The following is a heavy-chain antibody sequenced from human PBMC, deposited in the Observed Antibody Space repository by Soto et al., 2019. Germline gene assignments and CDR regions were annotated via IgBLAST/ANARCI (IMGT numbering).Heavy chain of an antibody. CDR1: GGTLSSYA. D-gene: IGHD6-13*01. J-gene: IGHJ4*02. V-gene: IGHV1-69*06. Sequence: QVQLVQSGAEVKKPGSSVKVSCKASGGTLSSYAISWVRQAPGQGLEWMGGIIPIFGTANYAQKFQGRVTITADKSTSTAYMELSSLRSEDTAVYYCATDRQQLGNGYFDYWGQGTLVTVSS. CDR2: IIPIFGTA. CDR3: ATDRQQLGNGYFDY.